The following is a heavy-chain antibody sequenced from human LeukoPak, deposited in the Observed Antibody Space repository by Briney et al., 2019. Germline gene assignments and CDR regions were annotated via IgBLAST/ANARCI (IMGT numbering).Heavy chain of an antibody. V-gene: IGHV1-2*02. CDR2: INPNSGGT. CDR1: GYTFTGYY. Sequence: GASVKVSCKASGYTFTGYYMHWVRQAPGQGLGWMGWINPNSGGTNYAQKFQGRVTMTRDTSISTAYMELSRLRSDDTAVYYCARVKLISSSWFDPWGQGTLVTVSS. D-gene: IGHD6-13*01. J-gene: IGHJ5*02. CDR3: ARVKLISSSWFDP.